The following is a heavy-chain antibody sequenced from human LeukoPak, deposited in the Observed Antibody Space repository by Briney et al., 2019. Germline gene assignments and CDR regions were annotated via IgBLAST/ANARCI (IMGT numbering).Heavy chain of an antibody. D-gene: IGHD1-26*01. CDR1: GGSVTTYY. J-gene: IGHJ4*02. V-gene: IGHV4-4*07. CDR2: ISTSGTT. CDR3: AREATVVGATII. Sequence: SETLSLTCTVSGGSVTTYYWSWIRQSVGKGLEWIGHISTSGTTTYNPSLKSRVTMSVDTSKNQFSLKLTSVTAADTAVYYCAREATVVGATIIWGQGTLVTVSS.